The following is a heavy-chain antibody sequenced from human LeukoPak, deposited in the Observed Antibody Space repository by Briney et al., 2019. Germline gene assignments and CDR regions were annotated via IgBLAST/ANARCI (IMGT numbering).Heavy chain of an antibody. Sequence: SVKVSCKASGGTFSSYAISWVRQAPGQGLEWMGGIIPIFGTANYAQKFQGRVTITADESTSTAYMELSSLRSEDTAVYYCARGVPYYHNSSGATRAAFDIWGQGTMVTVSS. V-gene: IGHV1-69*13. CDR3: ARGVPYYHNSSGATRAAFDI. D-gene: IGHD3-22*01. CDR1: GGTFSSYA. J-gene: IGHJ3*02. CDR2: IIPIFGTA.